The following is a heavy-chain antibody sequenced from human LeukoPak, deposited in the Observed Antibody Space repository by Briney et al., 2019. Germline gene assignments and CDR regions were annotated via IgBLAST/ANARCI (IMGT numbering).Heavy chain of an antibody. V-gene: IGHV3-72*01. D-gene: IGHD6-19*01. CDR3: ARDGSGWSGGFGAFDI. Sequence: GGSLRLSCAASGFTFSDHYMDWVRQAPGKGLEWVGRTRNKANSYTTEYAASVKGRFTISRDDSKNSLYLQMNSLKTEDTAVYYFARDGSGWSGGFGAFDIWGQGTMVTVSS. CDR2: TRNKANSYTT. J-gene: IGHJ3*02. CDR1: GFTFSDHY.